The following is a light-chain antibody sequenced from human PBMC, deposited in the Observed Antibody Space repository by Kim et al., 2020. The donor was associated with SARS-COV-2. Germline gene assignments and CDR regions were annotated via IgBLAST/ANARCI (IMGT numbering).Light chain of an antibody. Sequence: SYELTQPPSVSASPGQAASITCSGDKLGNKYASWYQQKPGQSPVLVIYQDEKRPSGIPERFSGSNSGNSATLTISGTQAMDEADYFCLAWDSSSGSYVFGPGTKVRVL. J-gene: IGLJ1*01. V-gene: IGLV3-1*01. CDR1: KLGNKY. CDR3: LAWDSSSGSYV. CDR2: QDE.